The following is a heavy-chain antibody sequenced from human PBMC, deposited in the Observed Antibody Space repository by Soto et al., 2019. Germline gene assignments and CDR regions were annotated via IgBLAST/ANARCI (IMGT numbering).Heavy chain of an antibody. D-gene: IGHD6-19*01. Sequence: QVQLVQSGAEVKKPGSSVKVSCKASGGTFSSYAISWVRQAPGQGLEWMGGIIPIFGTANYAQKFQGRVTITVDESTSTAYMELSSLRSEDTAVYYCARSPGYSSGWYDYGMDVWGQGTTVTVSS. CDR2: IIPIFGTA. CDR3: ARSPGYSSGWYDYGMDV. CDR1: GGTFSSYA. V-gene: IGHV1-69*12. J-gene: IGHJ6*02.